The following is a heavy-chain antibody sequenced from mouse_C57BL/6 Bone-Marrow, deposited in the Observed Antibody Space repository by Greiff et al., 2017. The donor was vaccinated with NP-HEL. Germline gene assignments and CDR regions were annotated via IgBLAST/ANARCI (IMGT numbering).Heavy chain of an antibody. V-gene: IGHV5-15*01. CDR3: ARSYYAMDY. J-gene: IGHJ4*01. CDR2: ISNLAYSI. CDR1: GFTFSDYG. Sequence: EVMLVESGGGLVQPGGSLKLSCAASGFTFSDYGMAWVRQAPRKGPEWVAFISNLAYSIYYADTVTGRFTISRENAKNTLYLEMSSLRSEDTAMYYCARSYYAMDYWGQGTSVTVSS.